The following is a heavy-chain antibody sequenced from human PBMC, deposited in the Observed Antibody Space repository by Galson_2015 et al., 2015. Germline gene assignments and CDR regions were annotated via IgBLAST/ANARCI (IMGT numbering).Heavy chain of an antibody. V-gene: IGHV3-7*01. Sequence: SLRLSCAASGFTVSNFWMAWVRQAPGKGLEWVANIKQDGSDKYYVDSVKGRFNISRDNAENSLYLQMNSLRAEDSAVYYCAREVIFLRYQPMDVWGKGTTVTVSS. CDR1: GFTVSNFW. D-gene: IGHD3-16*02. J-gene: IGHJ6*03. CDR3: AREVIFLRYQPMDV. CDR2: IKQDGSDK.